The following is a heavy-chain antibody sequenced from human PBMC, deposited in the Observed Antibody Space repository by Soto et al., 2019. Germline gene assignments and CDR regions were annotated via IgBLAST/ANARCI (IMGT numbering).Heavy chain of an antibody. V-gene: IGHV3-30*18. CDR3: AKDGYKYKYYSDY. CDR1: GFSFSRYG. J-gene: IGHJ4*02. CDR2: ISKDGGDK. D-gene: IGHD5-18*01. Sequence: PGGSLRLSCAASGFSFSRYGIHWVRQAPGKGLEWVAVISKDGGDKEYAESVKGRCTISRENSKSTVYLQMNSLRVEDTAVYYCAKDGYKYKYYSDYWGQGTLVTVSS.